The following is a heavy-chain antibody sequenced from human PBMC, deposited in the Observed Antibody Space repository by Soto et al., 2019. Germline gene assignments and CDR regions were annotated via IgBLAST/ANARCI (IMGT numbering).Heavy chain of an antibody. V-gene: IGHV3-23*01. CDR1: GFTFSSYA. Sequence: EVQLLESGGSLVQPGGSLRLSCAASGFTFSSYAMSWVRQAPGKGLEWVSAISGSGGSTNYADSVKGRFTISRDNSKNTLYLQMNSLRAEDTAVYYCAKVGYCISTSCYVDYYYGMYVWGQGTTVTVSS. CDR3: AKVGYCISTSCYVDYYYGMYV. J-gene: IGHJ6*02. D-gene: IGHD2-2*01. CDR2: ISGSGGST.